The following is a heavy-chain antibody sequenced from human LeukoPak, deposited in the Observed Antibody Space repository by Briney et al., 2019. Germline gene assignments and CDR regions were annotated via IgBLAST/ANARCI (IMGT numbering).Heavy chain of an antibody. J-gene: IGHJ4*02. CDR2: ISSSSSPI. CDR1: GFTFSSYE. D-gene: IGHD1-26*01. Sequence: GGSLRLSCAASGFTFSSYEMNWVRQAPGKGLEWVAYISSSSSPIYYADSVKGRFTISRDNANNSVFLQMNSLRDEDTAVYYCARDDSGKVGATGTFDSWGQGTLVTVSS. CDR3: ARDDSGKVGATGTFDS. V-gene: IGHV3-48*03.